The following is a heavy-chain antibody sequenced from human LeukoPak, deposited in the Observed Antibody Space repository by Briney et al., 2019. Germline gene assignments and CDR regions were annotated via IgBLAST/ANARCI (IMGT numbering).Heavy chain of an antibody. D-gene: IGHD6-19*01. CDR1: GYTFTGYY. CDR3: ARDLEQWLVRNWFDP. Sequence: ASVKVSCKASGYTFTGYYMHWVRQAPGHGLEWMGWINPNSGGTNYAQKFQGRVTMTMDTSISTAYMELSRLRSDDTAVYYCARDLEQWLVRNWFDPWGQGTLVTVSS. V-gene: IGHV1-2*02. CDR2: INPNSGGT. J-gene: IGHJ5*02.